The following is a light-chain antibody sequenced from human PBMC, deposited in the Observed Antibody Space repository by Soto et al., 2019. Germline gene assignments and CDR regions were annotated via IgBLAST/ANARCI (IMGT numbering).Light chain of an antibody. CDR2: EVS. V-gene: IGLV2-14*01. CDR1: SRDVAAYNY. J-gene: IGLJ1*01. CDR3: SSYTTSSTRV. Sequence: QSALTQPASVSGSPGQSITISCTGTSRDVAAYNYVSWYQQHPGKAPKLMIYEVSNRPSGVSNRFSGSKFGNTASLTISGLQAEDEADYYCSSYTTSSTRVFGTGTRSPS.